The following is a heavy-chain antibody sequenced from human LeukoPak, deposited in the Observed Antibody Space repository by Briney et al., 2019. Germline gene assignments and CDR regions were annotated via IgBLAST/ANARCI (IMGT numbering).Heavy chain of an antibody. CDR1: GFTFSSYW. D-gene: IGHD2-2*02. J-gene: IGHJ6*02. CDR2: INSDGSST. Sequence: GGSLRLSCAASGFTFSSYWMHWVRQAPGKGLVWVSRINSDGSSTSYADSVKGRFTISRDNAKNTLYLQMNSLRAEDTAVYYCARGEYQLLYRDYYYGMDVWGQGTTVTVSS. CDR3: ARGEYQLLYRDYYYGMDV. V-gene: IGHV3-74*01.